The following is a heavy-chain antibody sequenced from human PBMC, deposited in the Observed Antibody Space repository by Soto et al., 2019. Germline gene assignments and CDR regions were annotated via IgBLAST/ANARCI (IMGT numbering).Heavy chain of an antibody. J-gene: IGHJ3*02. CDR1: GFTFTSSA. Sequence: QMQLVQSGPEVKKPGTSVKVSCKASGFTFTSSAVQWVRQARGQRLEWIGWIVVGSGNTNYAQKFQERVTITRDMSTSTAYMELSSLRSEDTAVYYCAAERTLLXXDXXWGSYRPNDAFDIWGQGTMVTVSS. V-gene: IGHV1-58*01. D-gene: IGHD3-16*02. CDR3: AAERTLLXXDXXWGSYRPNDAFDI. CDR2: IVVGSGNT.